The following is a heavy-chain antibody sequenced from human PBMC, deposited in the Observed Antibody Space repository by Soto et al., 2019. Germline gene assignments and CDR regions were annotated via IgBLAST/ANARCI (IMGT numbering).Heavy chain of an antibody. CDR3: ARARIEAVDFED. J-gene: IGHJ4*02. Sequence: SETLSLTCTVSGDSINNYYWNWIRQPPGRGLEWIGYIYYSGTTNYNPSLKSRVTISIGRSKNQFYLKVNSVTAADTAVYYCARARIEAVDFEDWDQGTLVTVSS. V-gene: IGHV4-59*01. CDR2: IYYSGTT. D-gene: IGHD2-21*01. CDR1: GDSINNYY.